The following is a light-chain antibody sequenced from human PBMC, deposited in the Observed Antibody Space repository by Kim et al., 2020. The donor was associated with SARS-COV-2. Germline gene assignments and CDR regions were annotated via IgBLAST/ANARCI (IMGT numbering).Light chain of an antibody. V-gene: IGLV3-21*04. J-gene: IGLJ1*01. CDR1: NMGSKS. CDR2: YDS. Sequence: VGPGKTARITCGGNNMGSKSVHWYQQKPGQAPVLVIYYDSDRPSGIPERFSGSNSGNTATLTISRVEAGDEADYYCQVWDSSSDHVFGTGTKVTVL. CDR3: QVWDSSSDHV.